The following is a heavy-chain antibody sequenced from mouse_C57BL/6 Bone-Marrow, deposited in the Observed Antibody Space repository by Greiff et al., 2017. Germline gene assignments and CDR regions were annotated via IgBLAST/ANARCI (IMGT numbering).Heavy chain of an antibody. Sequence: EVQLQQSGAELVRPGASVKLSCTASGFNIKDDYMHWVKQRPEQGLEWIGWIDPENGDTEYASKFQGKATITADTSSNTAYLQLSSLTSEDTAVYYCTTFWSTYDYDGYYAMDYWGRGTSVTVSS. J-gene: IGHJ4*01. D-gene: IGHD2-4*01. V-gene: IGHV14-4*01. CDR1: GFNIKDDY. CDR3: TTFWSTYDYDGYYAMDY. CDR2: IDPENGDT.